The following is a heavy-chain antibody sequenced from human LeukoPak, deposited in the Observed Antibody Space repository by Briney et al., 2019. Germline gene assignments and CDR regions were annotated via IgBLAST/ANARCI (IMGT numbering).Heavy chain of an antibody. CDR1: GGTFSSYA. V-gene: IGHV1-69*05. D-gene: IGHD3-22*01. CDR3: ARGKYYYDRVPRY. J-gene: IGHJ3*01. CDR2: IIPIFGTA. Sequence: ASVKVSCKASGGTFSSYAISWVRQASGQGLEWMGGIIPIFGTANYAQKFQGRVTMTRNTSISTAYMELSSLRSEDTAVYYCARGKYYYDRVPRYWGQGTMVTVSS.